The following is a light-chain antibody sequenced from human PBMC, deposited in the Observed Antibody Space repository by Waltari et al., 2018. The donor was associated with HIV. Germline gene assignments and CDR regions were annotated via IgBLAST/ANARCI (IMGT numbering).Light chain of an antibody. V-gene: IGLV3-21*02. CDR2: DDS. CDR3: QVWHSNSDHVV. J-gene: IGLJ2*01. CDR1: NIGSQS. Sequence: SYVLTQPPSVSVAPGQTARLTCEGNNIGSQSVHWSQQRPGQAPALVVHDDSDRPSGIPERFSGSNSGNTATLTISRVEAGDEADYYCQVWHSNSDHVVFGGGTKLTVL.